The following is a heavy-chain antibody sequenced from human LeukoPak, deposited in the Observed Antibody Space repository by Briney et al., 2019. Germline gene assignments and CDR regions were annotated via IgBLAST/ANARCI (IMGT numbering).Heavy chain of an antibody. J-gene: IGHJ4*02. CDR3: ARPGAYGLFDS. D-gene: IGHD4-17*01. CDR1: GYTFTSHF. Sequence: ASVKVSCKASGYTFTSHFMHWVRQAPGQGLGWMGVINPSGGSTSYAQKFQGRVTMTRDSSTSTFYMELSSLRSEDTAVYYCARPGAYGLFDSWGQGTLVTVTS. CDR2: INPSGGST. V-gene: IGHV1-46*01.